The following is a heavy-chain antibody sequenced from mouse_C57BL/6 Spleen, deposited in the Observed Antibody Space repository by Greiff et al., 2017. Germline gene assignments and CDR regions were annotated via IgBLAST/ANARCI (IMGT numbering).Heavy chain of an antibody. D-gene: IGHD2-3*01. CDR3: ARGDGYYPYYFDY. CDR2: IHPNSGST. J-gene: IGHJ2*01. CDR1: GYTFTSYW. V-gene: IGHV1-64*01. Sequence: QVQLQQPGAELVKPGASVKLSCKASGYTFTSYWMYWVKQRPGQGLEWIGRIHPNSGSTNYNEKFKSKATLTVDKSSSTAYMQLSSLTSEDSAVYYCARGDGYYPYYFDYWGQGTTLTVSS.